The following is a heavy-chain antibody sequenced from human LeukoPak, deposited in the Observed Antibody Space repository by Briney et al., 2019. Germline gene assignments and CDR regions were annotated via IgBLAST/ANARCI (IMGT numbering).Heavy chain of an antibody. CDR2: ISSSGSTI. CDR1: GFNFSSYE. V-gene: IGHV3-48*03. Sequence: GGSLRLSCAASGFNFSSYEMNWVRQAPGKGLEWVSYISSSGSTIYYADSVKGRFTISRDNAQNSLYLQMNSLRAEDTAVYYCARDQVGATTYYYYGMDVWGQGTTVTVSS. D-gene: IGHD1-26*01. CDR3: ARDQVGATTYYYYGMDV. J-gene: IGHJ6*02.